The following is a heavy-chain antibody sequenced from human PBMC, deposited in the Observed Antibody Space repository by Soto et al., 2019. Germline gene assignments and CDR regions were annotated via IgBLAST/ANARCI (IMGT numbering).Heavy chain of an antibody. Sequence: EVQLVESGGGLVQPGGSLRLSCEASGFMFSAYWMSWVRQDPRKGLEWVATISGGASDKFYVDSVKGRFTISGDDAKNSLYLQMNSLREEDPAVYCCVREDGDRFDHWGQGTLVTVSS. D-gene: IGHD7-27*01. CDR1: GFMFSAYW. V-gene: IGHV3-7*01. CDR3: VREDGDRFDH. J-gene: IGHJ4*02. CDR2: ISGGASDK.